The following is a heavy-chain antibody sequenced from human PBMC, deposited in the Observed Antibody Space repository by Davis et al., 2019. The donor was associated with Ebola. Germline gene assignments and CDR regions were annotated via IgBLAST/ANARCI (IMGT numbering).Heavy chain of an antibody. J-gene: IGHJ4*02. CDR1: GGSVSSDVYS. V-gene: IGHV4-61*08. D-gene: IGHD1-26*01. Sequence: MPSETLSLTCSVTGGSVSSDVYSWNWIRQSPGKGLEWIGFVYNRDTTNYNPSLNGRVTISKDTSKNQFSLKLSSVTAADTAVYYCARERVGTTKGIDYWGQGTLVTVSS. CDR2: VYNRDTT. CDR3: ARERVGTTKGIDY.